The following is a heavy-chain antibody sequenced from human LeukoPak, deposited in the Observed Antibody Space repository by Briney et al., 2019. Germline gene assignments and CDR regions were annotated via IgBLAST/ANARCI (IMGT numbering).Heavy chain of an antibody. CDR2: INSDGSST. D-gene: IGHD5-18*01. V-gene: IGHV3-74*03. CDR1: GFTFSNYW. Sequence: PGGSLRLSCAASGFTFSNYWMHWVRQAPGKGLVWVSRINSDGSSTTYADSVKGRFTISRDNAKNTLYPQMNSLRAEDTAVYYCARDPHGYWWFDPWGQGTLVTVSS. J-gene: IGHJ5*02. CDR3: ARDPHGYWWFDP.